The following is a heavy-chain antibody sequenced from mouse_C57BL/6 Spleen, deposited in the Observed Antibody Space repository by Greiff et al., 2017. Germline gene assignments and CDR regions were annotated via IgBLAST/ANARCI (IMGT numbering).Heavy chain of an antibody. D-gene: IGHD2-5*01. CDR1: GFTFCSYA. J-gene: IGHJ1*03. CDR2: ISDGGSYT. V-gene: IGHV5-4*01. Sequence: EVKLMESGGGLVKPGGSLKLSCAASGFTFCSYALSWVRQTPDTRLEWVATISDGGSYTYSPDNVQGRFPISRYNAKNNLYLQMSHLKSEDTPMYYCARDRGYSNHPYWSFPVRGTSATVPVAS. CDR3: ARDRGYSNHPYWSFPV.